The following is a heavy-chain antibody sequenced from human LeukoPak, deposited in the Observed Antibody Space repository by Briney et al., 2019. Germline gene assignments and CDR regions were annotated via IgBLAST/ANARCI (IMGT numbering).Heavy chain of an antibody. V-gene: IGHV4-34*01. CDR3: ARDVPPHAFDI. Sequence: SETLSLTCAVYGGSFSGYYWSWIRQPPGKGLEWIGEINHSGSTNYNPSLKSRVTISVDTSKNQFSLKLSPVTAADTAVYYCARDVPPHAFDIWGQGTMVTVSS. CDR2: INHSGST. J-gene: IGHJ3*02. CDR1: GGSFSGYY.